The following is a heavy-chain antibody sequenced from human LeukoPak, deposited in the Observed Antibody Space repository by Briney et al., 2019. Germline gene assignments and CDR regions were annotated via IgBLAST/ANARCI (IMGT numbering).Heavy chain of an antibody. CDR3: ARGRRYRPRYYYYMDV. Sequence: GASVKVSCKASGYTFTSYGISWVRQATGQGLEWMGWMNPNSGDTGYAQKFQGRVTITRNTSISTAYMELSSLRSEDTAVYYCARGRRYRPRYYYYMDVWGKGTTVTVSS. D-gene: IGHD3-9*01. V-gene: IGHV1-8*03. CDR1: GYTFTSYG. J-gene: IGHJ6*03. CDR2: MNPNSGDT.